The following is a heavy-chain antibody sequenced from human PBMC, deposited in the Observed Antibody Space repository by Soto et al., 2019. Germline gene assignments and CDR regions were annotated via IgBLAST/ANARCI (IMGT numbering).Heavy chain of an antibody. Sequence: PSETLSLTCAVSGGSISSGGYSWYWIRQPPGKGLEWIGYIYHSGSTYYNPSLKSRVTISVDGSKNQFSLKLSSVTAADTAVYYCARGQTTVTTLDYWGQGTLVTVSS. J-gene: IGHJ4*02. CDR1: GGSISSGGYS. D-gene: IGHD4-17*01. V-gene: IGHV4-30-2*01. CDR3: ARGQTTVTTLDY. CDR2: IYHSGST.